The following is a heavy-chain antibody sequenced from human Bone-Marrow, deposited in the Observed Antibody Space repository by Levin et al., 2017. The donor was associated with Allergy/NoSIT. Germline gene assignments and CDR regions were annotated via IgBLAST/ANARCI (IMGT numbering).Heavy chain of an antibody. CDR2: INHSGST. Sequence: SETLSLTCAVYGGSFSGYYWSWIRQPPGKGLEWIGEINHSGSTNYNPSLKSRVTISVDTSKNQFSLKLSSVTAADTAVYYCARSVVVPAARLNWFDPWGQGTLVTVSS. CDR3: ARSVVVPAARLNWFDP. V-gene: IGHV4-34*01. D-gene: IGHD2-2*01. CDR1: GGSFSGYY. J-gene: IGHJ5*02.